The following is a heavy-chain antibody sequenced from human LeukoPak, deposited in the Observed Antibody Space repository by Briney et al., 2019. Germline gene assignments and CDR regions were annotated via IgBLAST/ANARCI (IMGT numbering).Heavy chain of an antibody. CDR3: ARANSGGFFDY. CDR1: GFTVSSHY. CDR2: IYSGGST. D-gene: IGHD5-12*01. J-gene: IGHJ4*02. Sequence: GGSLRLSCAASGFTVSSHYMNWVRQAPGKGLEWVSVIYSGGSTYYADSVKGRFTISRDNSKNALYLQMNSLRAEDTAVHYCARANSGGFFDYWGQGTLVTVSS. V-gene: IGHV3-53*01.